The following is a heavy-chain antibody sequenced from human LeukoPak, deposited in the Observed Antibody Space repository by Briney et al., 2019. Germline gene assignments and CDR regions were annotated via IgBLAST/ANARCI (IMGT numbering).Heavy chain of an antibody. J-gene: IGHJ4*02. CDR1: GYTFIDYY. Sequence: ASVHVSCKAYGYTFIDYYIQWVRQAPGQGLEWRGTINPRGGSTRHAQRFQGRVTMTRDTSTSTLYMELSGLTSEDTAVYYCARKFGGSGYYFDYWGQGTLVTVSS. D-gene: IGHD2-15*01. CDR2: INPRGGST. V-gene: IGHV1-46*01. CDR3: ARKFGGSGYYFDY.